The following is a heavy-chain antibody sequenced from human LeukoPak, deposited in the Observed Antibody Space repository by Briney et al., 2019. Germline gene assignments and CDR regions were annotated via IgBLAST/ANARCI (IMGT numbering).Heavy chain of an antibody. V-gene: IGHV4-34*01. CDR2: IHHSGST. J-gene: IGHJ6*03. Sequence: PSETLSLTCAVYGGSFSGYYWNWIRQPPGKGLEWIGEIHHSGSTNYNPSLKSRVTISVDTSENQFSLKLTSMTAADTAVYYCARRSKTYYYYYMDVWGKGTTVTISS. CDR1: GGSFSGYY. CDR3: ARRSKTYYYYYMDV.